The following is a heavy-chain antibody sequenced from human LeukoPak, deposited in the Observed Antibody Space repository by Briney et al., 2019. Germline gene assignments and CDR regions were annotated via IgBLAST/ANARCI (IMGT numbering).Heavy chain of an antibody. Sequence: ASVKVSCKASGYTFTGYYMHWVRQAPGQGLEWMGWINPNSGGTNYAQKFQGRVTMTRDTSISTAYMELSRLRSDDTAVYYCAKGPMVRGVIPGTDYWGQGTLVTVSS. CDR2: INPNSGGT. V-gene: IGHV1-2*02. D-gene: IGHD3-10*01. CDR1: GYTFTGYY. CDR3: AKGPMVRGVIPGTDY. J-gene: IGHJ4*02.